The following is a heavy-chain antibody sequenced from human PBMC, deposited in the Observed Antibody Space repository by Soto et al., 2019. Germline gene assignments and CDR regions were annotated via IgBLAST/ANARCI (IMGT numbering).Heavy chain of an antibody. J-gene: IGHJ6*02. V-gene: IGHV5-51*01. D-gene: IGHD2-2*01. CDR3: ARQGCSSTSCYVIHYYGMDV. CDR1: GYSFTSYW. CDR2: IYPGDSDT. Sequence: GESRKISCKGSGYSFTSYWIGWVRQMPGKGLEWMGIIYPGDSDTRYSPSFQGQVTISADKSISTAYLQWSSLKASDTAMYYCARQGCSSTSCYVIHYYGMDVWGQGTTVTV.